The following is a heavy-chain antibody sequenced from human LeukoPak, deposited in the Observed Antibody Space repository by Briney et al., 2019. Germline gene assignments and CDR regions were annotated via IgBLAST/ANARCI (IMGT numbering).Heavy chain of an antibody. CDR1: GFTFSSYS. D-gene: IGHD5-12*01. CDR3: ARDRSSGYDDAFDI. CDR2: IISSSSTI. J-gene: IGHJ3*02. Sequence: GGSLRLSCAASGFTFSSYSMNWVRQAAGKGMEWVSYIISSSSTIYYADSVKGRFTISRDNAKNSLYLQMNSLRAEDTAVYYCARDRSSGYDDAFDIWGQGTMVTVSS. V-gene: IGHV3-48*01.